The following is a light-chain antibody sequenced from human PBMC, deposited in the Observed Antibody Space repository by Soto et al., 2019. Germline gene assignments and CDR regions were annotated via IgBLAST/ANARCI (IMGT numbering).Light chain of an antibody. CDR3: QHYGTSPH. CDR1: QTVSSTY. V-gene: IGKV3-20*01. J-gene: IGKJ4*01. CDR2: DAS. Sequence: EIVLTQSPGTLSLSPGERATLSCRASQTVSSTYLAWYQQKPGQPPRLLIYDASSRATGIPDRFSGSRSGTDFTLPISRLKPEAYAAYYCQHYGTSPHFGGGTKFEIK.